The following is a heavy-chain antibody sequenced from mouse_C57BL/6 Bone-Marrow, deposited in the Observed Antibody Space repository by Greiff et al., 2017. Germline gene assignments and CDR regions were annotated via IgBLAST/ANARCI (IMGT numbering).Heavy chain of an antibody. V-gene: IGHV5-6*01. D-gene: IGHD5-1*01. CDR2: ISSGGSYT. Sequence: EVQLMESGGDLVKPGGSLKLSCAASGFTFSSYGMSWVRQTPDKRLEWVATISSGGSYTYYPDSVKGRFTISRDNAKSTLYLQMSSLKSEDTAMYYCARREYLLDYWGQGTTLTVSS. J-gene: IGHJ2*01. CDR1: GFTFSSYG. CDR3: ARREYLLDY.